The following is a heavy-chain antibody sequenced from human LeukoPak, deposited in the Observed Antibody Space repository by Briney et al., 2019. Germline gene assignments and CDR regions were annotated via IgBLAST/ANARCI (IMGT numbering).Heavy chain of an antibody. CDR3: ARNPYYDFWSGYPTWFDP. CDR1: GFTFSSYW. V-gene: IGHV3-7*01. D-gene: IGHD3-3*01. Sequence: GGSPRLSCAASGFTFSSYWMSWVRQAPGKGLEWVANIKQDGSEKYYVDSVKGRFTISRDNAKNSLYLQMNSLRAEDTAVYYCARNPYYDFWSGYPTWFDPWGQGTLVTVSS. J-gene: IGHJ5*02. CDR2: IKQDGSEK.